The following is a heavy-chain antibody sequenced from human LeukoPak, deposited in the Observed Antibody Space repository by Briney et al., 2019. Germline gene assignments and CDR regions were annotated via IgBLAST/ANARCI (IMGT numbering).Heavy chain of an antibody. J-gene: IGHJ3*02. Sequence: PGGSLRLSCSASGFTFSSYAMHWVRQAPGKGLEWIGYVHSDATTKYNPSLKSRVTISIDTPKNQFSLKVNSVTAADTAVYYCARASDSSGRYSGGHIWGQGTMVTVSS. CDR3: ARASDSSGRYSGGHI. CDR2: VHSDATT. V-gene: IGHV4-59*01. D-gene: IGHD6-13*01. CDR1: GFTFSSYA.